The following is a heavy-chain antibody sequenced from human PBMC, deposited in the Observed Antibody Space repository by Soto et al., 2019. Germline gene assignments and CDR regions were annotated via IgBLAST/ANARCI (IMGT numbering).Heavy chain of an antibody. Sequence: GASVKVSCKASGYTLTSYGISWVRQAPGQGLEWMGWISAYNGNTNYAQKLQGRVTMTTDTSTSTAYMELRSLRSDDTAVYYCASDDYSAPDRWFDPWGQGSLVIVSS. CDR2: ISAYNGNT. CDR1: GYTLTSYG. D-gene: IGHD4-4*01. CDR3: ASDDYSAPDRWFDP. J-gene: IGHJ5*02. V-gene: IGHV1-18*04.